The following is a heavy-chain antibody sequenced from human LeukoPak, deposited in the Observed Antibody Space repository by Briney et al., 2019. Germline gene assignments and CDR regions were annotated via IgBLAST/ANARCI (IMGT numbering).Heavy chain of an antibody. CDR1: GGSVSSGSYY. V-gene: IGHV4-61*01. CDR3: VIGEGWQPDC. J-gene: IGHJ4*01. CDR2: IYKSENT. D-gene: IGHD5-24*01. Sequence: PSETLSLTCSVSGGSVSSGSYYWSWIRQPPGKGLEWIGYIYKSENTNYNPSLKSRVTISGDTSKNEFSLKLTSVTPADTAEYYCVIGEGWQPDCWGQGTLVTVSS.